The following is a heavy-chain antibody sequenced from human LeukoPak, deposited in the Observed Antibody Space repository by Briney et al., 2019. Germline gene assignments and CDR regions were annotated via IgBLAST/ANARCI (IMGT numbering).Heavy chain of an antibody. D-gene: IGHD4-11*01. J-gene: IGHJ4*02. V-gene: IGHV3-73*01. CDR1: GFTFSGSA. Sequence: GGSLKLSCAASGFTFSGSAIHWVRQASGKGLEWVGRIRTRTNTYATAYAASVEGRFTISRDDSQSTAFVQMNSLKAEDTAVYFCSTDYLLDYWGQGALVTVSS. CDR2: IRTRTNTYAT. CDR3: STDYLLDY.